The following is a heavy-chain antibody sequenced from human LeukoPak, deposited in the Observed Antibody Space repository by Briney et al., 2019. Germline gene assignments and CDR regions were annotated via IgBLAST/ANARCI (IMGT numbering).Heavy chain of an antibody. CDR2: IIPIFGTA. CDR1: GGTFSSYA. CDR3: ARDPSRITMVRGVIIKAFDI. V-gene: IGHV1-69*05. D-gene: IGHD3-10*01. Sequence: RAPVEVSCKASGGTFSSYAISWVRQAPGQGLEWMGGIIPIFGTANYAQKFQGRVTITTDESTSTAYMELSSLRSEDTAVYYCARDPSRITMVRGVIIKAFDIWGQGTMVTVSS. J-gene: IGHJ3*02.